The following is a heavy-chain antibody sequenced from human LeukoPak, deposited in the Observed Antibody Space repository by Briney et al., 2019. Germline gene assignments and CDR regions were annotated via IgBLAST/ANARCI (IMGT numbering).Heavy chain of an antibody. V-gene: IGHV3-9*01. CDR2: ISWNSGTI. Sequence: GGSLRLSCAASGLTFDDYVMNWVRQAPGKGLEWVSGISWNSGTIGYADSVKGRFTISRDNAKNSLYLQMNSLRAEDTALYYCVKGAAYHLGDAFDIWGQGTMVTVSS. D-gene: IGHD2-15*01. CDR1: GLTFDDYV. J-gene: IGHJ3*02. CDR3: VKGAAYHLGDAFDI.